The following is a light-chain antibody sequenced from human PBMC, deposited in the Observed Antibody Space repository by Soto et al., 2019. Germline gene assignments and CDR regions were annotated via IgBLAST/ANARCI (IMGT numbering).Light chain of an antibody. CDR2: GAS. J-gene: IGKJ5*01. Sequence: MKMTQSPATLAVSPGEGVTLSFRTSHSVNSHVAWYQQKPGQAPRLLLYGASTRATGIPVRFSGSGFGTEFTLTISSLQSEDFAVYYCQQYKKWPLFGQGTRLEI. CDR1: HSVNSH. CDR3: QQYKKWPL. V-gene: IGKV3-15*01.